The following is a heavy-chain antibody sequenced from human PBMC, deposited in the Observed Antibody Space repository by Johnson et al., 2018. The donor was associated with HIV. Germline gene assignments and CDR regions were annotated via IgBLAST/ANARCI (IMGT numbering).Heavy chain of an antibody. Sequence: VQLVESGGGLVQPGRSLRLSCAASGFTFDDYAMHWVRQAPGKGLEWVSGISWNSGSIGYADSVKVRFTISRDNAKNSLYLQMNSLRAEDTALYYCAKLPYYYDSSGYSDDAFDIWGQGTMVTVSS. CDR1: GFTFDDYA. J-gene: IGHJ3*02. CDR3: AKLPYYYDSSGYSDDAFDI. D-gene: IGHD3-22*01. V-gene: IGHV3-9*01. CDR2: ISWNSGSI.